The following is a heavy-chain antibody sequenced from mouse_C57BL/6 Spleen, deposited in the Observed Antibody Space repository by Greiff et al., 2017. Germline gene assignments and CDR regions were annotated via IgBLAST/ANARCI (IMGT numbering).Heavy chain of an antibody. CDR3: ARVGDYDEGNAMDY. CDR2: IDTSDSYT. D-gene: IGHD2-4*01. Sequence: QVKLQQPGAELVMPGASVKLSCKASGYTFTSYWMHCVKQMPGQGLEWIVEIDTSDSYTNSNQKFKSQSTLTVDKSCSTAYMQFSSLTSEDSAIYYCARVGDYDEGNAMDYWGQGTSVTVSS. J-gene: IGHJ4*01. CDR1: GYTFTSYW. V-gene: IGHV1-69*01.